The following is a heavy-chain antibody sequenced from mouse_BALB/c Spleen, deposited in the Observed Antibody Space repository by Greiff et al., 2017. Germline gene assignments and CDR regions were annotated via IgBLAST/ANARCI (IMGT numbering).Heavy chain of an antibody. J-gene: IGHJ4*01. V-gene: IGHV3-2*02. CDR1: GYSITSDYA. CDR2: ISYSGST. D-gene: IGHD2-10*01. CDR3: ARAYYGNYVD. Sequence: VQLKESGPGLVKPSQSLSLTCTVTGYSITSDYAWNWIRQFPGNKLEWMGYISYSGSTSYNPSLKSRISITRDTSKNQFFLQLNSVTTEDTATYYGARAYYGNYVDWGQGTSVTVSS.